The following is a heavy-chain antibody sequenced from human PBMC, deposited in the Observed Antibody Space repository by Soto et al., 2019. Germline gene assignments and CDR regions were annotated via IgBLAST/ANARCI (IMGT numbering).Heavy chain of an antibody. CDR3: AREVDNTRAFDY. J-gene: IGHJ4*02. CDR1: GGSISSGHYY. V-gene: IGHV4-61*02. Sequence: PSETRSHTCTVSGGSISSGHYYASWIRQPAGKGLEWSGRIYTSGSTNYNPSIKSRVTMSVDTSKNQFSLQLSSVTAADTAVYYCAREVDNTRAFDYWGQGTLLTVSS. D-gene: IGHD5-12*01. CDR2: IYTSGST.